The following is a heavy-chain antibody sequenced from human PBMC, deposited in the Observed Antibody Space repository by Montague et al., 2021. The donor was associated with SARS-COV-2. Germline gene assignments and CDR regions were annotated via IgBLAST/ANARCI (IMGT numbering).Heavy chain of an antibody. D-gene: IGHD3-3*01. CDR3: ARELEIHDFLSGYYIGD. J-gene: IGHJ4*02. V-gene: IGHV4-59*13. CDR2: VSFSGDT. Sequence: SETLSLTCSVSGGSISTYYWSWIRQPPGKGLEWIGYVSFSGDTIYNPSLKGRVTISLDTSKNQFSLNLTSVTAADTALYFCARELEIHDFLSGYYIGDWGQGTLVTVSS. CDR1: GGSISTYY.